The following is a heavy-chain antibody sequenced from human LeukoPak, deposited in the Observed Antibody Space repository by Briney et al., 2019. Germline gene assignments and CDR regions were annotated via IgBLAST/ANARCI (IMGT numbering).Heavy chain of an antibody. Sequence: ASVKVSCKASGYTFTSYDINWVRQATGQGLEWMGWMNPNSGNTGYAQKFQGRVTITRNTSISTAYMELSSLRSEDTAVYYCARGRWVGYSYGSDYWGQGTLVTVSS. CDR1: GYTFTSYD. V-gene: IGHV1-8*03. CDR2: MNPNSGNT. CDR3: ARGRWVGYSYGSDY. J-gene: IGHJ4*02. D-gene: IGHD5-18*01.